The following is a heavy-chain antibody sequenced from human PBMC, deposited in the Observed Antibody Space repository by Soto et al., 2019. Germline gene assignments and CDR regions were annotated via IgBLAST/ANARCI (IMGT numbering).Heavy chain of an antibody. CDR3: VRDMQLGRIDS. CDR1: GLTFRSYW. D-gene: IGHD3-16*01. V-gene: IGHV3-74*03. Sequence: EVQLVESGGGLVQPGESLRLSCAASGLTFRSYWMHWVRQAPGKGLVWVSRINTDGSVAMYVDSVKGRFTISRDNAKNTLFLHMNCLRAEDTAVYYCVRDMQLGRIDSLGQGTLVTVSS. CDR2: INTDGSVA. J-gene: IGHJ4*02.